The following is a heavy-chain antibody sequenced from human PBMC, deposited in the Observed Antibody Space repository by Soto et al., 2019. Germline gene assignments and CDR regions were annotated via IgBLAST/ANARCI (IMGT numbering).Heavy chain of an antibody. CDR1: GFTLSNSA. CDR3: ARDPGTDYDIFTGYYRFDY. V-gene: IGHV3-30-3*01. J-gene: IGHJ4*02. D-gene: IGHD3-9*01. Sequence: QVHLVESGGGVVQPGRSLRLSCAASGFTLSNSAMHWVRQAPGKGLEWVAVISYDGNNKYYADSVKGRFSISSDNSKNTLYLQMNSVRDEDTAVYYCARDPGTDYDIFTGYYRFDYWGQGTLVTVSS. CDR2: ISYDGNNK.